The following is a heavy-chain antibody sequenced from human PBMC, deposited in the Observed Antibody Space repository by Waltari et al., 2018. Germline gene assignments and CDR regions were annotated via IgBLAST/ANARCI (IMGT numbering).Heavy chain of an antibody. CDR3: ATVSRGAVVPAASYFQH. Sequence: QVQLVQSGAEVKKPGASVKVSCTVSVYTLTTLPMHLVRKAPGKGLEWMGGFDPEDGETIYAQKFQGRVTMTEDTSTDTAYMELSSLRSEDTAVYYCATVSRGAVVPAASYFQHWGQGTLVTVSS. CDR1: VYTLTTLP. J-gene: IGHJ1*01. V-gene: IGHV1-24*01. D-gene: IGHD2-2*01. CDR2: FDPEDGET.